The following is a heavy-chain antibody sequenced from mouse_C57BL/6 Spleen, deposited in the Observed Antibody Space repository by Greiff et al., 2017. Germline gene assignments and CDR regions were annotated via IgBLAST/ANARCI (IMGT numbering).Heavy chain of an antibody. CDR1: GFTFSSYG. V-gene: IGHV5-6*01. CDR3: ARQGNSYYFDY. CDR2: ISSGGSYT. Sequence: EVQGVESGGDLVKPGGSLKLSCAASGFTFSSYGMSWVRQTPDKRLEWVATISSGGSYTYYPDSVKGRFTISRDNAKNTLYLQMSSLKSEDTAMYYCARQGNSYYFDYWGQGTTLTVSS. J-gene: IGHJ2*01. D-gene: IGHD2-1*01.